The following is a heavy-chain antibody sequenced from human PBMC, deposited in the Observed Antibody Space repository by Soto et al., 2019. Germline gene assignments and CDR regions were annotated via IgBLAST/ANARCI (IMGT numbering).Heavy chain of an antibody. Sequence: PGGSLRLSCAASGFTFSSYSMNWVRQAPGKGLEWVSYISSSSSTIYYADSVKGRFTISRDNAKNSLYLQMNSLRAEDTAVYYCARGFPGVLRTPYYFDYWGQGTLVTVSS. CDR2: ISSSSSTI. CDR1: GFTFSSYS. V-gene: IGHV3-48*01. J-gene: IGHJ4*02. CDR3: ARGFPGVLRTPYYFDY. D-gene: IGHD1-1*01.